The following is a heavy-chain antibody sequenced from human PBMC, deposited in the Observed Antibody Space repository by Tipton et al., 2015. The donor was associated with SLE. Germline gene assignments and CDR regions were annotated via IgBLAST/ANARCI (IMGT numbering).Heavy chain of an antibody. V-gene: IGHV4-31*03. Sequence: TLSLTCTVSGGSFSSGSYYWSWIRQFPGRGLEWIGYIYYSGNTYYNPSLQSRVTISVDTSKSQFSLKLSSVTAADTAVYYCARVDSITMVRGVMRDAFDIWGQGTMVTVSS. J-gene: IGHJ3*02. D-gene: IGHD3-10*01. CDR1: GGSFSSGSYY. CDR3: ARVDSITMVRGVMRDAFDI. CDR2: IYYSGNT.